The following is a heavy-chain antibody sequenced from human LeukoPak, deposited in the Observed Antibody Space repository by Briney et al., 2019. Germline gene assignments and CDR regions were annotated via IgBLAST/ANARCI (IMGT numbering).Heavy chain of an antibody. CDR3: ARDGYYYDSSGYYYDVY. CDR2: IYSGGST. D-gene: IGHD3-22*01. V-gene: IGHV3-53*01. J-gene: IGHJ4*02. Sequence: GGSLRLSCAVSGFTLSNSWMHWVRQAPGKGLEWVSVIYSGGSTYYADSVKGRFTISRDNSKNTLYLQMNSLRAEDTAVYYCARDGYYYDSSGYYYDVYWGQGTLVTVSS. CDR1: GFTLSNSW.